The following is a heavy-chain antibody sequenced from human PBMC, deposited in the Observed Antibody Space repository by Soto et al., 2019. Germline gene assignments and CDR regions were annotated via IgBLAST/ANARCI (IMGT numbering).Heavy chain of an antibody. CDR3: ARTVGARYAFDI. V-gene: IGHV1-18*01. J-gene: IGHJ3*02. D-gene: IGHD1-26*01. CDR1: GYTFTSYG. Sequence: QVHLVQSGAEVKKPGASVKVSCKASGYTFTSYGISWVRQAPGQGLEWMGWISAYNGNTNYAQKLQGRVTMTTDTAASTAYIELRSLRSDDTAVYSCARTVGARYAFDIWGQGTMVTVSS. CDR2: ISAYNGNT.